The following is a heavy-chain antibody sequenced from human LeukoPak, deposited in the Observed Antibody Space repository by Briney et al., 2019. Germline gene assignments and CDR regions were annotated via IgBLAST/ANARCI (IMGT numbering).Heavy chain of an antibody. Sequence: ASVKISCKVSGYTFTAYYMHWVQQAPGKGLEWMGLVDPEDGETIYAEKFQGRVTITADTSTDTAYMELSSLRSEDTAVYYCATVRESVGTTFYADAFDIWGQGTMVTVSS. V-gene: IGHV1-69-2*01. CDR3: ATVRESVGTTFYADAFDI. D-gene: IGHD3-10*01. CDR1: GYTFTAYY. CDR2: VDPEDGET. J-gene: IGHJ3*02.